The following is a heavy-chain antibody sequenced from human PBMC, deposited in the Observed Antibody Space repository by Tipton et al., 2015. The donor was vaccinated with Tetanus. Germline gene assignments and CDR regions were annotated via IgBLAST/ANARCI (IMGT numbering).Heavy chain of an antibody. V-gene: IGHV5-51*01. CDR2: IYPGDSDT. CDR3: AGAHCSDGVCNFDY. J-gene: IGHJ4*02. Sequence: QLVQSGGEVKKPGESLKISCKGSGYIFNNYWIGWVRQMPGKGLEWMGIIYPGDSDTRYSPSFQGQVTISVDKSISTAYLQWSSLKASDTSMFYCAGAHCSDGVCNFDYWGQGALVTVAS. D-gene: IGHD2-8*01. CDR1: GYIFNNYW.